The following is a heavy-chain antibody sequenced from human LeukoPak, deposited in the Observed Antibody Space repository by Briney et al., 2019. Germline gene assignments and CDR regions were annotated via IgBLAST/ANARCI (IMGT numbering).Heavy chain of an antibody. Sequence: GGSLRLSCTVSGFTFGDYAMSWVRQAPGKGLEWVGFIRSKAYGGTTEYAASVKGRFTISRDDSKSIAYLQMNSLKTEDTAVYYCTRVAHWGQGTLVTVSS. J-gene: IGHJ4*02. CDR2: IRSKAYGGTT. CDR3: TRVAH. V-gene: IGHV3-49*04. CDR1: GFTFGDYA.